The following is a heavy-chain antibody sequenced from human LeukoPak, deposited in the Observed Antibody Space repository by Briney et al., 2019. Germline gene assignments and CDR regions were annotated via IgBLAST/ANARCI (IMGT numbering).Heavy chain of an antibody. D-gene: IGHD3-22*01. Sequence: GGSLRLSCAASGFTFSSYGMHWVRQAPGKGLEWVAVISYDGSNKYYADSVKGRFTISRDNSENTLYLQMNSLRAEDTAVYYCAKVGGIVVVTNDAFDIWGQGTMVTVSS. CDR1: GFTFSSYG. CDR2: ISYDGSNK. CDR3: AKVGGIVVVTNDAFDI. V-gene: IGHV3-30*18. J-gene: IGHJ3*02.